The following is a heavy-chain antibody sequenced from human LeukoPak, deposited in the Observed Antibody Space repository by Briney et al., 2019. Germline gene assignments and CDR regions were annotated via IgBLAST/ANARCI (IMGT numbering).Heavy chain of an antibody. CDR1: GGSISSYY. CDR2: IYYSGST. V-gene: IGHV4-59*12. CDR3: ARLPRIAVAGTRAFDI. D-gene: IGHD6-19*01. J-gene: IGHJ3*02. Sequence: SETLSLTCTVSGGSISSYYWSWIRQPPGKGLEWIGYIYYSGSTNYNPSLKSRVTISVDTSKNQFSLKLSSVTAADTAMYYCARLPRIAVAGTRAFDIWGQGTMVTVSS.